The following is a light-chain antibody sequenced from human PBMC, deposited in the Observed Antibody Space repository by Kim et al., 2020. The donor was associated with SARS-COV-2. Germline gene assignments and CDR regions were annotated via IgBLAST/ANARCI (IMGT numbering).Light chain of an antibody. CDR1: NIGSKS. J-gene: IGLJ2*01. Sequence: APGKTARITCGRNNIGSKSVRWYQQKPGQAPVLVIYYDSDRPSGIPERFSGSNSGNTATLTISRVEAGDEADYYCQVWDSSSDRGVFGGGTQLTVL. CDR2: YDS. CDR3: QVWDSSSDRGV. V-gene: IGLV3-21*04.